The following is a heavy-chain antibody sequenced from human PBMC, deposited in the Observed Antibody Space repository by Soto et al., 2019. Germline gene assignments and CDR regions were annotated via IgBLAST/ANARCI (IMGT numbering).Heavy chain of an antibody. J-gene: IGHJ6*02. CDR1: GYTFTGYY. Sequence: GASVKVSCKASGYTFTGYYMHWVRQAPGQGLEWMGWTNPNSGGTNYAQKFQGRVTMTRDTSISTAYMELSRLRSDDTAVYYCASPSYDFWSGYFYYYYGMDVWGQGTTVTVSS. CDR3: ASPSYDFWSGYFYYYYGMDV. V-gene: IGHV1-2*02. CDR2: TNPNSGGT. D-gene: IGHD3-3*01.